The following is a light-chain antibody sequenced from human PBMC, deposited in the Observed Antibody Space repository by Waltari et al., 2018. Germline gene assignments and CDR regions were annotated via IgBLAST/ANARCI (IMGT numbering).Light chain of an antibody. Sequence: ETVMTQSPGTLSVSPGDRVTLSCRASHSVGTNLVWSQQQHGPPPRLLIVAASTRAAGLPTRLSGSGSGTEFTLTISSLQSEDFAVYYCQQYANWPLWTFGQGTKVEFK. J-gene: IGKJ1*01. V-gene: IGKV3-15*01. CDR1: HSVGTN. CDR3: QQYANWPLWT. CDR2: AAS.